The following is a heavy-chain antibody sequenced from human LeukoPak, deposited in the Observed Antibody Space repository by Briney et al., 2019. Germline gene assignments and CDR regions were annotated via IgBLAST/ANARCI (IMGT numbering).Heavy chain of an antibody. J-gene: IGHJ4*02. CDR3: AREASSSNYFDY. Sequence: PGGSLRLSCAASGFTFSSYEMNWVRQAPRKGLEWVSYISGSGNIIYYADSVKGQFTISRDNAKNSLYLQMNSLRAEDTAVYYCAREASSSNYFDYWGQGTLVTVSS. D-gene: IGHD4-11*01. V-gene: IGHV3-48*03. CDR1: GFTFSSYE. CDR2: ISGSGNII.